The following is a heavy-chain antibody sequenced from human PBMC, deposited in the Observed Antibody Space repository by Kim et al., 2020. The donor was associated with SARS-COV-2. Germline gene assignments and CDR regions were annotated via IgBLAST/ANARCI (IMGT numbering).Heavy chain of an antibody. CDR3: ARVGGGTPLYYYYGMDV. D-gene: IGHD3-10*01. V-gene: IGHV4-59*13. Sequence: SETLSLTCTVSGGSISSYYWSWIRQPPGKGLEWIGYIYYSGSTNYNPSLKSRVTISVDTSKNQFSLKLSSVTAADTAVYYCARVGGGTPLYYYYGMDVWGQGTTVTVSS. J-gene: IGHJ6*02. CDR1: GGSISSYY. CDR2: IYYSGST.